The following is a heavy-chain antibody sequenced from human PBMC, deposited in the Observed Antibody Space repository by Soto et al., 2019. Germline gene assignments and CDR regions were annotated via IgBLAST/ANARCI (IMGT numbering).Heavy chain of an antibody. J-gene: IGHJ6*04. CDR1: GFTVSSKY. Sequence: EVQLVESGGGLVQPGGSLRLSCAASGFTVSSKYMSWVRQAPGKGLEWVSLIQSGGTTYYADSVKGRFTISRDSSKNMLHLQMDSLRAEDTAVYYCARDDILCSGGICYGVPRDVWGKGTTVTVSS. CDR2: IQSGGTT. D-gene: IGHD2-15*01. CDR3: ARDDILCSGGICYGVPRDV. V-gene: IGHV3-66*01.